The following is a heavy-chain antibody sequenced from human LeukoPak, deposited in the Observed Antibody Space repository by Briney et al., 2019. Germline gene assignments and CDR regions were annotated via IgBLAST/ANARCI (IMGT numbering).Heavy chain of an antibody. D-gene: IGHD3-22*01. Sequence: GASVKVSCKASGGTSSSYAISWVRQAPGQGPEWMGRIIPILGIANYAQKFQGRVTITADKSTSTAYMELSSLRSEDTAVYYCARIPDSSGYYNWFDPWGQGTLVTVSS. CDR3: ARIPDSSGYYNWFDP. CDR2: IIPILGIA. V-gene: IGHV1-69*04. CDR1: GGTSSSYA. J-gene: IGHJ5*02.